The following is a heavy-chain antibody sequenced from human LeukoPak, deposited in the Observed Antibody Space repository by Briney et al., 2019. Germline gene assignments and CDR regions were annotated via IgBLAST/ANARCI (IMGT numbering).Heavy chain of an antibody. CDR3: ARDYYYDSTSGGNDY. J-gene: IGHJ4*02. D-gene: IGHD3-22*01. CDR2: IRSSSSYI. V-gene: IGHV3-21*01. Sequence: GGSLRLSCAASGFTFSSYRMNWVRQAPGKGLEWVSSIRSSSSYIHYADSVKGRFTISRDNAKNSLYLQMNSLRAEDTAVYYCARDYYYDSTSGGNDYWGQGTLVTVSS. CDR1: GFTFSSYR.